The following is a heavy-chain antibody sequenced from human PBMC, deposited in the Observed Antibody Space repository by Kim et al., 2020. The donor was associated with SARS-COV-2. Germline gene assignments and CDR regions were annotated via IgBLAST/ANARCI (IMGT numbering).Heavy chain of an antibody. Sequence: YAQKLQGRVTMTTDTSTSTAYMELRSLRSDDTAVYYCARDSVVSQQQLDYWGQGTLVTVSS. J-gene: IGHJ4*02. D-gene: IGHD6-13*01. V-gene: IGHV1-18*01. CDR3: ARDSVVSQQQLDY.